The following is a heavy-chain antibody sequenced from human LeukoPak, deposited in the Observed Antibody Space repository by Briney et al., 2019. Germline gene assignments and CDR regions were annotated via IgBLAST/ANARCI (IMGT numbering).Heavy chain of an antibody. D-gene: IGHD5-18*01. CDR2: MSGSGGRT. CDR3: AKFIQPHYYYGMDV. CDR1: GFTFSNYA. V-gene: IGHV3-23*01. Sequence: PGGSLRLSCAASGFTFSNYAMSWVRQAPGKGLEWVSAMSGSGGRTYYADSVKGRFTISRDNSKNTLYLQMSSLRAEDTAVYYCAKFIQPHYYYGMDVWGQGTTVTVSS. J-gene: IGHJ6*02.